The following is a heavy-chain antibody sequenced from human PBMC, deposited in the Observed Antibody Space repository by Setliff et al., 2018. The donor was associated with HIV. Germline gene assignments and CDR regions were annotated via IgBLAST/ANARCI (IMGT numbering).Heavy chain of an antibody. D-gene: IGHD2-21*02. V-gene: IGHV4-34*01. J-gene: IGHJ1*01. CDR2: ITHSGST. CDR3: ASRGIVVVTMSMPDEFFVH. CDR1: GGSFSGYY. Sequence: SETLSLTCAVYGGSFSGYYWTWIRQPPGKGLEWIGEITHSGSTNYNPSLETRVTISVDTSKNQFSLTLNSVTAADTATYYCASRGIVVVTMSMPDEFFVHWGHGTLVTVSS.